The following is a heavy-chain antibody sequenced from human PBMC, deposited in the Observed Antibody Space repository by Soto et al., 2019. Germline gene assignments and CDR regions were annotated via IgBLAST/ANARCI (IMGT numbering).Heavy chain of an antibody. J-gene: IGHJ3*02. D-gene: IGHD3-22*01. Sequence: GGSLRLSCSASGFTFSSYAMHWVRQAPGKGLEYVSAISSNGGSTYYADSVKGRFTISRDNSKNTLYLQMSSLRAEDTAVYYCVKDWSWYDSSGYAADDAFDIWGQGTMVTVSS. CDR3: VKDWSWYDSSGYAADDAFDI. CDR2: ISSNGGST. CDR1: GFTFSSYA. V-gene: IGHV3-64D*06.